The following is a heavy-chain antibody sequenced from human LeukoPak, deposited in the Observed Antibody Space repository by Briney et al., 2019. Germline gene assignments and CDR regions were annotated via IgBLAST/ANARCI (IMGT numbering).Heavy chain of an antibody. V-gene: IGHV4-59*08. J-gene: IGHJ6*04. CDR2: IHSSEGT. D-gene: IGHD4-17*01. Sequence: SETLSLTCTVSGGSLNGYYWGWIRQPPGKGLECIGYIHSSEGTAHNASLKSRLTISLDTSKNQFSLTLSSVTTADTAVYYCARHVYGEGMVVWGKGTTVTVSS. CDR3: ARHVYGEGMVV. CDR1: GGSLNGYY.